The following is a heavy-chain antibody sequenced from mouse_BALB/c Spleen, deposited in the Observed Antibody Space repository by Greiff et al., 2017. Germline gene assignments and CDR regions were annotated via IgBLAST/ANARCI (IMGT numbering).Heavy chain of an antibody. CDR2: ISSGSSTI. Sequence: EVQGVESGGGLVQPGGSRKLSCAASGFTFSSFGMHWVRQAPEKGLEWVAYISSGSSTIYYADTVKGRFTISRDNPKNTLFLQMTSLRSEDTAMYYCARRATAGIYYAMDYWGQGTSVTVSS. D-gene: IGHD1-2*01. CDR3: ARRATAGIYYAMDY. CDR1: GFTFSSFG. J-gene: IGHJ4*01. V-gene: IGHV5-17*02.